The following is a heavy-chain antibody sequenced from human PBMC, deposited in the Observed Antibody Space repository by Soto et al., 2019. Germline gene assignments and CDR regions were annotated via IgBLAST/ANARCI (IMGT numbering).Heavy chain of an antibody. V-gene: IGHV3-23*01. D-gene: IGHD3-22*01. Sequence: LRLSCAASGFTFNSYAMTWVRQAPGKGLEWVSIISSSGDGTYYVDSVKGRFTISRDNSKNTLYLQMNSLRAEDTAMYYCAKDAPYYYDSSGYYGPFDYWGQGTLVTVSS. J-gene: IGHJ4*02. CDR1: GFTFNSYA. CDR2: ISSSGDGT. CDR3: AKDAPYYYDSSGYYGPFDY.